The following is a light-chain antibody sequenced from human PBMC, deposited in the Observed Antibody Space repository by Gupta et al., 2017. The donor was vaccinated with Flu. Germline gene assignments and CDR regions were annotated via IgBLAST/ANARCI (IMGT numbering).Light chain of an antibody. V-gene: IGKV1-39*01. Sequence: DIQMSQSPSSLSASVGDRVSITCRASQSVSSYLNWYQQKAGKAPELLIYAASSLQSGVPSRFSGSGYGTDFTLTISSLQPEDFATYYCQQSDGAPPFTFGHGTKVDIK. CDR1: QSVSSY. CDR3: QQSDGAPPFT. CDR2: AAS. J-gene: IGKJ3*01.